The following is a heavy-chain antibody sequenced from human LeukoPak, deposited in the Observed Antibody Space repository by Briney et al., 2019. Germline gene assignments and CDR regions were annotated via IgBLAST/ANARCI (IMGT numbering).Heavy chain of an antibody. V-gene: IGHV3-48*04. Sequence: GGSLRLSCAASGFTFSSYSMNWVRQAPGKGLEWVSYISSSSSTIYYADSVKGRFTISRDNAKNSLYLQMNSLRAEDTAVYYCARLKPLWSNYFDYWGQGTLVTVSS. CDR3: ARLKPLWSNYFDY. CDR1: GFTFSSYS. J-gene: IGHJ4*02. D-gene: IGHD5-18*01. CDR2: ISSSSSTI.